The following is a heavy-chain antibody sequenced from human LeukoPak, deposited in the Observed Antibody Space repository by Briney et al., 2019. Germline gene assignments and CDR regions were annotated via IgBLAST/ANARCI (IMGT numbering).Heavy chain of an antibody. CDR2: IKQDGSEK. V-gene: IGHV3-7*01. CDR1: GFTFSSYS. D-gene: IGHD3-10*02. Sequence: GGSLRLSCAASGFTFSSYSMNWVHQAPGKGLEWVANIKQDGSEKYYVDSVKGRFTISRDNAKNSLYLQMNSLRAEDTAVYYCAELGITMIGGVWGKGTTVTISS. CDR3: AELGITMIGGV. J-gene: IGHJ6*04.